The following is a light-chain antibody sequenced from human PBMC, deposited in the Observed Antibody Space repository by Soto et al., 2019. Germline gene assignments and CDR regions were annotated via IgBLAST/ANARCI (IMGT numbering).Light chain of an antibody. J-gene: IGLJ1*01. CDR2: ADR. CDR3: QSYDSSLSGFYV. Sequence: QSVLTQPPSVSGAPGQRVTISCTGSGSNIGGYAVNGYQQLPGSAPKLHIYADRDRPSGVPDRFSGSKSGTSASLAITGLQAEDEADYYCQSYDSSLSGFYVFGTGTKLTVL. V-gene: IGLV1-40*01. CDR1: GSNIGGYA.